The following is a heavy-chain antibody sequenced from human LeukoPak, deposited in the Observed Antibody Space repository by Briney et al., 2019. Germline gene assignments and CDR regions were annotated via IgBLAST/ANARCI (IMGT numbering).Heavy chain of an antibody. V-gene: IGHV3-30*04. CDR2: ISYDGSNK. CDR3: ARGWYCSSTSCYAADY. J-gene: IGHJ4*02. D-gene: IGHD2-2*01. Sequence: GGSLRLSCAASGFTFSSYAMHWVRQAPGKGLGWVAVISYDGSNKYYADSVKGRFTISRDNSKNTLYLQMNSLRAEDTAVYYCARGWYCSSTSCYAADYWGQGTLVTVSS. CDR1: GFTFSSYA.